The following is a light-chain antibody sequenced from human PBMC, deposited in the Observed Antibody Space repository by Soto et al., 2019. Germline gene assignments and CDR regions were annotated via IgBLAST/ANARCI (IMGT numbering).Light chain of an antibody. Sequence: QSVLTQPASVSGSPGQSITISCTGTSSDVGGYNYVSWYQQHPCKAPKLMIYEVSNRPSGVSNRFSGSKSGNTASLTISGLQAEDEADYYCSSYTSSSTLHVFGTGTKVTVL. J-gene: IGLJ1*01. CDR1: SSDVGGYNY. V-gene: IGLV2-14*01. CDR2: EVS. CDR3: SSYTSSSTLHV.